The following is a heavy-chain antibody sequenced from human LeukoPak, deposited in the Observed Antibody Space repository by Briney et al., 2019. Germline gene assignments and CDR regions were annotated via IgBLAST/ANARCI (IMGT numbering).Heavy chain of an antibody. CDR2: IYYSGST. D-gene: IGHD5-12*01. V-gene: IGHV4-39*01. Sequence: PSETLSLTCTVSGGSISSYYWGWIRQPPGKGLEWIGSIYYSGSTYYNPSLKSRVTISVDTSKNQFSLKLSSVTAADTAVYYCARHSGYGYNWFDPWGQGTLVTVSS. CDR3: ARHSGYGYNWFDP. J-gene: IGHJ5*02. CDR1: GGSISSYY.